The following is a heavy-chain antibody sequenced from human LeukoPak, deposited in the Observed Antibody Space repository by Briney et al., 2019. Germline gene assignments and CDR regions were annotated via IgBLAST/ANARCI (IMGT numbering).Heavy chain of an antibody. CDR2: IQQDGSEK. J-gene: IGHJ4*02. V-gene: IGHV3-7*01. CDR3: ARDARVVLDY. D-gene: IGHD2-2*01. CDR1: RFTFSSYW. Sequence: GGSLRLSCAASRFTFSSYWMSWVRQAPGEGLEWVANIQQDGSEKYYVDSVKGRFTISRDNAKNSLYLQMNSLRAEDTAVYYCARDARVVLDYWGQGTLVTVSS.